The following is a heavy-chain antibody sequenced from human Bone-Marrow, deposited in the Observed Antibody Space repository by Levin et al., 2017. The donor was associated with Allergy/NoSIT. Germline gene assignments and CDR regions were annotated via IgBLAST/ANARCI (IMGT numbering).Heavy chain of an antibody. D-gene: IGHD3-16*01. J-gene: IGHJ5*02. CDR1: GFSLGDYT. CDR3: ARDQDSGFLSGLGWFDP. Sequence: PAASVKVSCLASGFSLGDYTVNWVRQAPGKGLEWVSSISGSSSYIFYADSVKGRFTISRDNTRNSVYLQMNSLRAEDTGVYFCARDQDSGFLSGLGWFDPWGQGTLVTVSS. V-gene: IGHV3-21*01. CDR2: ISGSSSYI.